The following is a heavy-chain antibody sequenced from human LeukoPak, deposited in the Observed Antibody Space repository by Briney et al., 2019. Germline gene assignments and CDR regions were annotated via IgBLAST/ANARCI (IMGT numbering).Heavy chain of an antibody. CDR2: IYPGDSDT. CDR3: ARPPYDSSGYYFDY. CDR1: GYSFTSYW. D-gene: IGHD3-22*01. Sequence: GGALQISWKGSGYSFTSYWIGWGRPVPGKGLEGMGIIYPGDSDTRYSPCFQGQVTISADKSISTAYLQWSSLKASDTAMYYCARPPYDSSGYYFDYWGQGTLVTVSS. V-gene: IGHV5-51*01. J-gene: IGHJ4*02.